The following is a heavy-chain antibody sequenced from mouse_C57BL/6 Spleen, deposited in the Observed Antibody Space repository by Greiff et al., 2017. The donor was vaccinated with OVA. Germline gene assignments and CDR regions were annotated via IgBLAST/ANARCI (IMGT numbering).Heavy chain of an antibody. D-gene: IGHD2-3*01. V-gene: IGHV7-3*01. CDR2: IRNKANGYTK. J-gene: IGHJ2*01. CDR1: GFTFTDYY. Sequence: EVQRVESGGGLVQPGGSLSLSCAASGFTFTDYYMSWVRQPPGKALEWLGFIRNKANGYTKEYSASVKGRFTISRDNSQSILYLQMNALSAEASATYYSERSSMGRDFDYWGQGTTLTVSS. CDR3: ERSSMGRDFDY.